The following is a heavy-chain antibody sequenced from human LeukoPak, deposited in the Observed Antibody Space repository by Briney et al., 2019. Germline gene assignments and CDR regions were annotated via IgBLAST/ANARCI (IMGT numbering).Heavy chain of an antibody. CDR2: TSAYNGNT. CDR1: GYTFTSYG. D-gene: IGHD3-10*01. J-gene: IGHJ4*02. Sequence: ASVKVSCKASGYTFTSYGISWVRQAPGQGLEWMGWTSAYNGNTNYAQKLQGRVTMTTDTSTSTAYMELRSLRSDDTAVYYCARVQLLLLWFGELLSNPAPDYYFDYWGQGTLVTVSS. V-gene: IGHV1-18*01. CDR3: ARVQLLLLWFGELLSNPAPDYYFDY.